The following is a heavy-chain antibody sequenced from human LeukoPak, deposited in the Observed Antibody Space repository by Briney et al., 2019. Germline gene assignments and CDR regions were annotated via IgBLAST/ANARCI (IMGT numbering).Heavy chain of an antibody. CDR2: IIPVFGAT. V-gene: IGHV1-69*05. D-gene: IGHD1-26*01. J-gene: IGHJ6*02. Sequence: SVKVSCRASEGTFSNYAISWVRQAPGQGLEWMGGIIPVFGATNYAQKFQGRVTITRDTSASTAYMELSSLRSEDTAVYYCARDGRFIVADYYYGMDVWGQGTTVTVSS. CDR3: ARDGRFIVADYYYGMDV. CDR1: EGTFSNYA.